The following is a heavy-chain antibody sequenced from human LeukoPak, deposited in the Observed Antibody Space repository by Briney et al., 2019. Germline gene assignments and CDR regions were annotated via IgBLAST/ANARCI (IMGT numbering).Heavy chain of an antibody. D-gene: IGHD3-3*01. Sequence: GGSLRLSCVASGFTFDDYAMHWVRQAPGKGLEWVSGISWNSGSTGYADSVKGRFTISRDNAKNSLYLQMNSLRAEDTALYYCAKGLFGVVIRGNWFDPWGQGTLVTVSS. V-gene: IGHV3-9*01. CDR3: AKGLFGVVIRGNWFDP. J-gene: IGHJ5*02. CDR2: ISWNSGST. CDR1: GFTFDDYA.